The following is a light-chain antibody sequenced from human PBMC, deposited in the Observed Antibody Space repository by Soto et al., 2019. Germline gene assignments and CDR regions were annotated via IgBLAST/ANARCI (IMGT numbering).Light chain of an antibody. J-gene: IGKJ1*01. CDR3: QQTDSTTQT. V-gene: IGKV1-39*01. Sequence: DIKKTQSPPSLSASVGDRVTITCRASQSIRNYVSWYQQKPGTAPKLLIRAASTLQSGVPSRCSGSGSGTNFTLTISSLQIEDFATYFCQQTDSTTQTFGQGTNVEI. CDR1: QSIRNY. CDR2: AAS.